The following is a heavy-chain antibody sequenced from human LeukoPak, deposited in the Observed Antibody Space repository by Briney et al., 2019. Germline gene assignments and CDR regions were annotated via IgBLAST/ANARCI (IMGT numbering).Heavy chain of an antibody. CDR3: ARDYCSSTTCYDSYYYGMDV. V-gene: IGHV4-61*01. Sequence: SETLSPTCTVSGGSVSSGTYYWSWIRQPPGKGLEWIGYISYTGNTNYNPSLKSRVTISVDTSKNQFSLKLSSVTAADTAVYYCARDYCSSTTCYDSYYYGMDVWGQGTTVTVSS. CDR1: GGSVSSGTYY. J-gene: IGHJ6*02. CDR2: ISYTGNT. D-gene: IGHD2-2*01.